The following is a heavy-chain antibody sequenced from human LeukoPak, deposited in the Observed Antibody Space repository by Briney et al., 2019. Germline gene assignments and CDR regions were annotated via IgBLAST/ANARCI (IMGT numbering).Heavy chain of an antibody. CDR1: GFMFSTYA. V-gene: IGHV3-21*01. CDR2: ISSSSSYI. J-gene: IGHJ6*03. CDR3: ARGSTGYYMDV. Sequence: GGSLRLSCATSGFMFSTYAMSWVRQAPGKGLEWVSSISSSSSYIYYADSVKGRFTISRDNAKNSLYLQMNSLRAEDTAVYYCARGSTGYYMDVWGKGTTVTVSS.